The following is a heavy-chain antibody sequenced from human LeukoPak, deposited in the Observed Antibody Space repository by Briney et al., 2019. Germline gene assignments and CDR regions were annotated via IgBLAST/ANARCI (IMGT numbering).Heavy chain of an antibody. J-gene: IGHJ4*02. CDR1: GYPFDNFG. Sequence: ASVKVSCKASGYPFDNFGLTWVRQAPGQGLEWMGWISAYNGNTNYAQKLQGRVTMTTDTSTSTAYMELRSLRSDDTAVYYCARGWGPQDIVLTYWGQGTLVTVSS. V-gene: IGHV1-18*01. D-gene: IGHD2-8*01. CDR3: ARGWGPQDIVLTY. CDR2: ISAYNGNT.